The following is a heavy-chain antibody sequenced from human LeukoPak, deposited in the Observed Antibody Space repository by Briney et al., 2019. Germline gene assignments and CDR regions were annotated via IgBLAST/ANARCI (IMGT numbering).Heavy chain of an antibody. D-gene: IGHD2-15*01. CDR1: RITFSSNA. CDR2: ISGSGDIT. CDR3: AKRGGVYCGGSSCQPPDY. J-gene: IGHJ4*02. V-gene: IGHV3-23*01. Sequence: GKSLRLSCAASRITFSSNAMSWVRQAPGKGLEWVSAISGSGDITYYADSVKGRFTISRDNSKNTLYLQMNSLRAEDTAVYYCAKRGGVYCGGSSCQPPDYWGQGTLVTVSS.